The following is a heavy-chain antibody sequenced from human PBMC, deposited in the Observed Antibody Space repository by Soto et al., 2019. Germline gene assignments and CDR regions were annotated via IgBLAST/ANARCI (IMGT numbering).Heavy chain of an antibody. CDR3: ARDGWGSNWYFDL. CDR1: GFTFSSYA. CDR2: ISYDGKQT. Sequence: GGSLRLSCVASGFTFSSYAMSWVRQAPGQRLEWVAVISYDGKQTYYADSVKGRFTISKDKSKRTLFLQMNSLRVDDTAVYYCARDGWGSNWYFDLWGRGTLVTVSS. V-gene: IGHV3-30*03. J-gene: IGHJ2*01. D-gene: IGHD3-16*01.